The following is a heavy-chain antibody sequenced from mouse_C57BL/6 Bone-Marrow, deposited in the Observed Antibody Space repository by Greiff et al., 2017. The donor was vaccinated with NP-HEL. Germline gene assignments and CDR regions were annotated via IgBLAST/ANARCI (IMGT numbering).Heavy chain of an antibody. Sequence: EVKLMESGGDLVKPGGSLKLSCAASGFTFSSYGMSWVRQTPDKRLEWVATISSGGSYTYYPDSVKGRFTISRDNAKNTLYLQMSSLKSEDTAMYYGARGEGYAMDYWGQGTSVTVSS. V-gene: IGHV5-6*01. CDR2: ISSGGSYT. CDR1: GFTFSSYG. CDR3: ARGEGYAMDY. J-gene: IGHJ4*01.